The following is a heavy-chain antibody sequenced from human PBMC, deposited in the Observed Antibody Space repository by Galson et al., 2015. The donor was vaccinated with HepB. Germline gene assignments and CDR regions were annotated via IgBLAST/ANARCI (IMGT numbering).Heavy chain of an antibody. CDR2: VSGNGRII. D-gene: IGHD4-23*01. V-gene: IGHV3-11*01. Sequence: SLRLSCAVSGFTFSDYYMTWIRQAPGKGLEWASYVSGNGRIIYYTDSVKGRFTISRDNAKNSVHLQMNSLRAEDTAVYYCARDRGWQQFDRWGQGTLVTASS. J-gene: IGHJ4*02. CDR1: GFTFSDYY. CDR3: ARDRGWQQFDR.